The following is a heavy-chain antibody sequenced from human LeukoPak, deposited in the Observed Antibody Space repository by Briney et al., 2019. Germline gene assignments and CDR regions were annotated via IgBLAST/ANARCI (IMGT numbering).Heavy chain of an antibody. CDR3: ARGKRRISTVIKGEINWFDP. Sequence: SETLSLTCTVSGGSISSTTYYWAWIRQPPGKGLEWIGSIYKAGNTNYNPSLKSRVTISVDTSKNQFSLKLSSVTAADTAVYYCARGKRRISTVIKGEINWFDPWGQGTLVTVSS. CDR2: IYKAGNT. J-gene: IGHJ5*02. CDR1: GGSISSTTYY. V-gene: IGHV4-39*07. D-gene: IGHD4-23*01.